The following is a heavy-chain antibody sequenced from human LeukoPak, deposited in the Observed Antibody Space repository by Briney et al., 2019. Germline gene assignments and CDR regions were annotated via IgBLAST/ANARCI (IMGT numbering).Heavy chain of an antibody. Sequence: ASVKVSCKASGYTSTGYYMHWVRQAPGQGLEWMGWINPNSGGTNYAQKFQGRVTMTRDTSISTAYMELSRLRSDDTAVYYCARVTRYFDWFDYYMDVWGKGTTVTVSS. CDR2: INPNSGGT. V-gene: IGHV1-2*02. J-gene: IGHJ6*03. D-gene: IGHD3-9*01. CDR1: GYTSTGYY. CDR3: ARVTRYFDWFDYYMDV.